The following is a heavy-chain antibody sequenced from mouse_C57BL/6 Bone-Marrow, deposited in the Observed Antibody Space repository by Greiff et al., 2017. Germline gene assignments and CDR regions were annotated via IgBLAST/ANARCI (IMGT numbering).Heavy chain of an antibody. CDR1: GYSFTGYY. J-gene: IGHJ1*03. CDR2: LYPYNGVS. CDR3: ARDPFYYYGSWYFDV. V-gene: IGHV1-31*01. D-gene: IGHD1-1*01. Sequence: DVQLQESGPALVKPGASVKISCKASGYSFTGYYLHWVKQSHGNILDCIGYLYPYNGVSSYNQKFKGKATLTVDKSSSTAYMELRSLTSEDSAVYYCARDPFYYYGSWYFDVWGTGTTVTVSS.